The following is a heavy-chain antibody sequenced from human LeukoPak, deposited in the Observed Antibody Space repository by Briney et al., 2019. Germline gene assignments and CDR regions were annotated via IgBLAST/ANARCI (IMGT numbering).Heavy chain of an antibody. D-gene: IGHD3-16*01. CDR1: GFTVSTYV. Sequence: GGSLRLSCAVSGFTVSTYVMHWVRRAPGEGLVWVSRINHDGSDISYADSVKGRSTISRDNAKNTLYLQMSSLRAEDTAVYYCARVNVCPRCHFDYWGQGTLVTVSS. J-gene: IGHJ4*02. V-gene: IGHV3-74*01. CDR2: INHDGSDI. CDR3: ARVNVCPRCHFDY.